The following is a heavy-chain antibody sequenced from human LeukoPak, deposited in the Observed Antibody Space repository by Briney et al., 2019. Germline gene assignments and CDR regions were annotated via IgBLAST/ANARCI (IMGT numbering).Heavy chain of an antibody. CDR1: GYTLTSYG. D-gene: IGHD2-2*02. CDR3: ARVPAAIHYYYYYGMDV. V-gene: IGHV1-18*01. CDR2: ISAYNGNT. Sequence: GASVKVSCEASGYTLTSYGISWVRQAPGQGLEWMGWISAYNGNTNYAQKLQGRVTMTTDTPTSTAYMELRSLRSDDTAVYYCARVPAAIHYYYYYGMDVWGQGTTVTVSS. J-gene: IGHJ6*02.